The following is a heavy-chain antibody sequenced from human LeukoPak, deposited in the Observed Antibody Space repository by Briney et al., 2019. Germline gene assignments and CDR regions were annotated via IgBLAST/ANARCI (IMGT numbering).Heavy chain of an antibody. Sequence: ASVKVSCKASGGTFSSYAISWVRQAPGQGLEWMGRSIPILGIANYAQKFQGRVTITADKSTSTAYMELSSLRSEDTAVYYCARDRETYYYGSGSYRHWGQGTLATVSS. CDR1: GGTFSSYA. V-gene: IGHV1-69*04. J-gene: IGHJ4*02. CDR3: ARDRETYYYGSGSYRH. D-gene: IGHD3-10*01. CDR2: SIPILGIA.